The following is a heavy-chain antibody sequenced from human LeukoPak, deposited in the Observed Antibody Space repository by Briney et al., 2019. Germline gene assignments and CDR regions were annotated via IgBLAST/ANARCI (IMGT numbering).Heavy chain of an antibody. Sequence: GGSLRLSCAASGFTFSSYAMSWVRQAPGKGLEWVSTVSDGGGSTYYADSVKGRFTISRDNSKNTLYLQMNSLRAEDTAVYYCAREVGSTIRPPFDYWGQGTLVTVSS. D-gene: IGHD5/OR15-5a*01. V-gene: IGHV3-23*01. J-gene: IGHJ4*02. CDR2: VSDGGGST. CDR3: AREVGSTIRPPFDY. CDR1: GFTFSSYA.